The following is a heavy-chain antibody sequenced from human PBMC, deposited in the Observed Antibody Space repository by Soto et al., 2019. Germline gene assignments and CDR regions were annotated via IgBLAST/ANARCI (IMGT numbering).Heavy chain of an antibody. CDR3: AKIQVVPGAMALDY. V-gene: IGHV3-23*01. Sequence: EVQLLESGGGLVQPGGSLRLSCVVSGFSFSSYVMTWVRQAPGKGLEWVSGISGDGGSTYYADSVKGRFTISRDNSKNTLYLQMNSLGAEDTAVYYCAKIQVVPGAMALDYWGQGTLVTVSS. CDR1: GFSFSSYV. D-gene: IGHD2-2*01. J-gene: IGHJ4*02. CDR2: ISGDGGST.